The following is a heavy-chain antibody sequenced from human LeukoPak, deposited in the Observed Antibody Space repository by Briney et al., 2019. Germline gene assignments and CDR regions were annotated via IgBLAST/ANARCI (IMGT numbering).Heavy chain of an antibody. CDR2: ISYDGSNK. CDR3: ARLSTSTLYRGGSVYYYNYGMDV. D-gene: IGHD2-2*01. V-gene: IGHV3-30*03. CDR1: GFTFSSYG. Sequence: GGSLRLSCAASGFTFSSYGMHWVRQAPGKGLEWVAVISYDGSNKYYADSVKGRFTISRDNSKNTLYLQMNSLRAEDTAVYYCARLSTSTLYRGGSVYYYNYGMDVWGQGTTVTVSS. J-gene: IGHJ6*02.